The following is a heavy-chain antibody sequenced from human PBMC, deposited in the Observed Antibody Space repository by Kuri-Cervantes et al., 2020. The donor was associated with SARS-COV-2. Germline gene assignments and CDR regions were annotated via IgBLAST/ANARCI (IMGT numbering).Heavy chain of an antibody. CDR3: ARGINGYFFFNYLDV. V-gene: IGHV4-34*01. CDR2: INLSGST. J-gene: IGHJ6*03. Sequence: GSLRLSCAVFGGSFSGYYWSWIRQSPGKGLEWNWKINLSGSTNYNPSLRRRVTISVDMSKNQFSLRLSSVTAADTAVYYCARGINGYFFFNYLDVWGKGTTVTVSS. CDR1: GGSFSGYY. D-gene: IGHD3-22*01.